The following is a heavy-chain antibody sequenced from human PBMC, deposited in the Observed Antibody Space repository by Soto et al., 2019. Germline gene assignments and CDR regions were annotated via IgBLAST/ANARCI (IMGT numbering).Heavy chain of an antibody. CDR3: ARVFWSGYNYNLSDP. V-gene: IGHV1-18*01. J-gene: IGHJ5*02. CDR2: ISAYNGNT. CDR1: GYTFTSYG. Sequence: ASVKVSCKASGYTFTSYGIGWVRRAPGQGLEWMGWISAYNGNTNYAQKLQGRVTMTTDTSTSTAYMELRSLRSDDTAVYYCARVFWSGYNYNLSDPWGQGTLVTVSS. D-gene: IGHD3-3*01.